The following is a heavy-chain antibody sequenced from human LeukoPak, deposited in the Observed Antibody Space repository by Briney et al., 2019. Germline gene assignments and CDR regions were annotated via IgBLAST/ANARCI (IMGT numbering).Heavy chain of an antibody. CDR3: ARQTTGSYQWTFDY. Sequence: SETLSLTCTASGGPISSSIHYWGWIRQPPGKGPEWIATIHYTGTTFYNPSLKSRVTIFVDTSKNQFFLKLGSVIAADTAVYYCARQTTGSYQWTFDYWGQGALVTVSS. V-gene: IGHV4-39*01. CDR1: GGPISSSIHY. CDR2: IHYTGTT. D-gene: IGHD3-10*01. J-gene: IGHJ4*02.